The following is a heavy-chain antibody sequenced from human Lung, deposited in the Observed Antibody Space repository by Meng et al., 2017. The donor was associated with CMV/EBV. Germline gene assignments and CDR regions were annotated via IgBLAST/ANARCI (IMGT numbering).Heavy chain of an antibody. Sequence: AVKVSCXASGYTFTNYGVSWVRQAPGQGLEWMGWISAYDGDRNYARKFQGRVTMTTDTSTSTAYMELRSLRSDDTAVYYCARDLEYCGSSSCYEDCFDPWGQGTLVTVSS. V-gene: IGHV1-18*01. J-gene: IGHJ5*02. CDR3: ARDLEYCGSSSCYEDCFDP. D-gene: IGHD2-2*01. CDR2: ISAYDGDR. CDR1: GYTFTNYG.